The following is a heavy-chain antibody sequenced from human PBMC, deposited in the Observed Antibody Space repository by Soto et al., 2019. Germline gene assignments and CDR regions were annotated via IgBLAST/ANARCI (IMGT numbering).Heavy chain of an antibody. CDR2: VHNNGVT. D-gene: IGHD7-27*01. J-gene: IGHJ6*02. CDR3: VREDRRLTRRV. CDR1: GGSVNSREHY. Sequence: QVQLQESGPGLVKPSQTLSLTCSVTGGSVNSREHYWSWIRQPPGKGLEWIGNVHNNGVTSYNPALRSRLALSVDRPKNQFTLALRSVTAADTAIYYCVREDRRLTRRVWGQGTTVTVSS. V-gene: IGHV4-30-4*08.